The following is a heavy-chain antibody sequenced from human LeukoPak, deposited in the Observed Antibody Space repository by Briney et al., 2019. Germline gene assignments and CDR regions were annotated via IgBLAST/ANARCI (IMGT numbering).Heavy chain of an antibody. V-gene: IGHV3-7*01. J-gene: IGHJ5*02. D-gene: IGHD3-16*01. CDR3: ARDYTGSDP. CDR1: GFTFISYW. CDR2: IKQDGSEK. Sequence: GGSLRLSCAASGFTFISYWMTWVRQAPGKGLEWVANIKQDGSEKYYVDSVKGRFTISRDNAKNSLYLQMNSLRAEDTAVYYCARDYTGSDPWGQGTLVTVSS.